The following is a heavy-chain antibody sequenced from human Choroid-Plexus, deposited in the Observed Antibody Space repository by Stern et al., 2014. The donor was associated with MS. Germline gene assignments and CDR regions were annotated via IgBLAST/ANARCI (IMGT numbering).Heavy chain of an antibody. CDR3: AKDRQYLTYF. V-gene: IGHV3-30*18. J-gene: IGHJ2*01. D-gene: IGHD2/OR15-2a*01. Sequence: MQLVESGGGVVQPGRPLRLSCVASGFTFGRCAMHWVRQAPGKGLEWVAGVSYDGSNKYYADSVKGRFTISRDNSQNTLYMQMSSLRPEDTAVYYCAKDRQYLTYF. CDR1: GFTFGRCA. CDR2: VSYDGSNK.